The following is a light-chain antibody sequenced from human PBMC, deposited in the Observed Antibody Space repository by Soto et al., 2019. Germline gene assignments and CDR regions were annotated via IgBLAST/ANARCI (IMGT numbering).Light chain of an antibody. CDR1: QSISSY. V-gene: IGKV1-39*01. CDR2: AAS. CDR3: QQSYTTPRT. J-gene: IGKJ1*01. Sequence: IEMTRSPSSLSASVGDRVTITCRASQSISSYLNWYQQKPGNAPNLLIYAASTLQSGVPSRFSAYGSETDFTLTISNLQAEDFATYYCQQSYTTPRTFGQGTKVDIK.